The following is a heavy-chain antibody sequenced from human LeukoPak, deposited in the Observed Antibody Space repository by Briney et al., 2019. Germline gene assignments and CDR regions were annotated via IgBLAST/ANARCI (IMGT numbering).Heavy chain of an antibody. V-gene: IGHV4-39*01. Sequence: SETLSLTCTVSGGSISSSSYYWGWIRQPPGKGLEWIGSIYYSGSTYYNPSLKSRVTISVDTSKNQFSLKLSSVTAADTAVYYCARRRKNSHYYFDYWGQGTLVTVSS. D-gene: IGHD4-11*01. CDR3: ARRRKNSHYYFDY. CDR2: IYYSGST. J-gene: IGHJ4*02. CDR1: GGSISSSSYY.